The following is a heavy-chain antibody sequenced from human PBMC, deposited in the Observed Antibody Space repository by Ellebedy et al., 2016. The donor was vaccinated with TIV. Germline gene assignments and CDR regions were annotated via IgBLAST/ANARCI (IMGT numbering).Heavy chain of an antibody. D-gene: IGHD2-8*01. CDR1: GFSVSTNS. V-gene: IGHV3-53*01. CDR2: IYAGVTT. J-gene: IGHJ4*02. Sequence: PGGSLRLSCAASGFSVSTNSMGWVRQAPGKGLEWVSLIYAGVTTFYADSVKGRFTISSDNSKNTLHLQMNSLRSEEPAVYFCARGKLMVYADWGQGTLVTVSS. CDR3: ARGKLMVYAD.